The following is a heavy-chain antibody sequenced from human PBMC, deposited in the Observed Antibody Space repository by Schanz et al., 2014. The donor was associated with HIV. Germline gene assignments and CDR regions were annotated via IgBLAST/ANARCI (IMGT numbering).Heavy chain of an antibody. CDR3: ATWREGGPVPFGMDV. V-gene: IGHV1-69*14. CDR2: IIPTFDTA. CDR1: GGTFSDFA. J-gene: IGHJ6*02. Sequence: QVQLVQSGAEVTKPGSSVKVSCKASGGTFSDFAVHWVRQAPGQGLEWMGGIIPTFDTANYAQKFQDRVAITADKSTTTAYMTLSGLASEATAVYSCATWREGGPVPFGMDVWGQGTRVTVSS. D-gene: IGHD3-16*01.